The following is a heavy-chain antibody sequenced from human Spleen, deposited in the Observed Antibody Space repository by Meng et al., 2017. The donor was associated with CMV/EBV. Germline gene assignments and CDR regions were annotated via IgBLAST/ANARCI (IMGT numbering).Heavy chain of an antibody. CDR3: SRVSSSCYDNYGS. D-gene: IGHD2-15*01. V-gene: IGHV3-21*01. CDR1: GFTFSSYC. Sequence: GESLKIPCAASGFTFSSYCMNWVRQAPGKGLGWVSSISSSSTYIYYADSVKGRFTISRDNTKNSLYLQTNSLRAENTAVYYFSRVSSSCYDNYGSLGQGTLVTVSS. J-gene: IGHJ5*02. CDR2: ISSSSTYI.